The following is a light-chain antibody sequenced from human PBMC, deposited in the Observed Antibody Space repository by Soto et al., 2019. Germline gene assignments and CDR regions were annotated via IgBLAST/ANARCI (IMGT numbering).Light chain of an antibody. CDR3: QQRNIWPPVT. CDR2: GAF. CDR1: PSVTNY. Sequence: EIVLTHSPATLSLSPCERATLSFSASPSVTNYLAWYQQKPGQAPRLVIYGAFNRATGIPARFSGSGSGTDFTLTISSLEPEDFAVYYCQQRNIWPPVTFGQGTRLEIK. V-gene: IGKV3-11*01. J-gene: IGKJ5*01.